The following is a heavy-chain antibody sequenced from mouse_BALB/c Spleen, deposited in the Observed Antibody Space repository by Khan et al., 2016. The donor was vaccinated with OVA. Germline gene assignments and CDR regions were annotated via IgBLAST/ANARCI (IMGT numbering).Heavy chain of an antibody. CDR1: GFSLTGYG. J-gene: IGHJ4*01. D-gene: IGHD2-10*01. V-gene: IGHV2-6-7*01. CDR3: ARAYYANYRETMDY. Sequence: VQLQESGPGLVAPSQSLSITCTVSGFSLTGYGVNWVRQPPGKGLEWLGMIWGDGSTDYNSALKSRLSISKDNSKSQVSLKMNSLQIDDTARYYCARAYYANYRETMDYGGQGTSVTVSS. CDR2: IWGDGST.